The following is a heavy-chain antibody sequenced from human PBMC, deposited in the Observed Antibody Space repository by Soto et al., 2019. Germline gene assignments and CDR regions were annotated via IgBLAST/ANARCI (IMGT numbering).Heavy chain of an antibody. Sequence: QVQLQESGPGLVNPSGTLSLACAVSGGSFTSDNWWSWVRQAPGKGLDWIGQIYHTGNTNYNPSLKSRVTMSIDKSKNQFFLNLTSVTAADTAVYYCARQDFYIGHDYGMDVWGLGTTVIVSS. V-gene: IGHV4-4*02. CDR2: IYHTGNT. J-gene: IGHJ6*02. CDR3: ARQDFYIGHDYGMDV. D-gene: IGHD3-10*01. CDR1: GGSFTSDNW.